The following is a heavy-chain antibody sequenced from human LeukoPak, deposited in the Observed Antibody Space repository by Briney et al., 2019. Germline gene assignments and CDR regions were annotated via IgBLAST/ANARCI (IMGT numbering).Heavy chain of an antibody. V-gene: IGHV3-21*01. D-gene: IGHD5-18*01. J-gene: IGHJ4*01. Sequence: GGSLRLSCAASGFIFSSYSMNWVRQAPGKGLEGVSYISGTSSYIYYADSVKGRFTISRDNAKNSLYLQVNSLRAEDTAVYYCARPDTAMVPHYFDYWGHGTLVTVSS. CDR1: GFIFSSYS. CDR2: ISGTSSYI. CDR3: ARPDTAMVPHYFDY.